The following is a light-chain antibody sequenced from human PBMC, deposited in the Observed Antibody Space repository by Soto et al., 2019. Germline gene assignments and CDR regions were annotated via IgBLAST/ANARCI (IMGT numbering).Light chain of an antibody. J-gene: IGKJ2*01. CDR2: RAS. V-gene: IGKV3-20*01. CDR3: QHYGSSPREVT. CDR1: QSVSSSH. Sequence: EIVLTQSADTLSLSPGERATLSCRASQSVSSSHLAWYQQRPGQAPRLLIYRASSRATGIPDRFSGSGSGTDFTLTISRLEPEDSAVYYCQHYGSSPREVTFGQGTKLEI.